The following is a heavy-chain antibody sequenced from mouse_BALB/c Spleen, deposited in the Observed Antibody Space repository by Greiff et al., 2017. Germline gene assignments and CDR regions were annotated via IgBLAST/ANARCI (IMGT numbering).Heavy chain of an antibody. D-gene: IGHD1-1*01. CDR2: INPSNGGT. J-gene: IGHJ3*01. V-gene: IGHV1S81*02. CDR3: TRGYYGSSYNWFAY. Sequence: QVQLQQPGAELVKPGASVKLSCKASGYTFTSYYMYWVKQRPGQGLEWIGGINPSNGGTNFNEKFKSKATLTVDKSSSTAYMQLSSLTSEDSAVYYCTRGYYGSSYNWFAYWGQGTLVTVSA. CDR1: GYTFTSYY.